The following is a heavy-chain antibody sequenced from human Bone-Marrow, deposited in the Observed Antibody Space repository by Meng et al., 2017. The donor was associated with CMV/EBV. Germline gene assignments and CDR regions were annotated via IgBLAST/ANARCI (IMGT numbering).Heavy chain of an antibody. V-gene: IGHV3-21*01. J-gene: IGHJ6*02. Sequence: LSLTCAASGFTFSSYSMNWVRQAPGKGLEWVSSISSSSSYIYYADSVKGRFTISRDNAKNSLYLQMNSLRAEDTAVYYCARDIASGYDYYYYGMDVWGQGTTVTVSS. CDR3: ARDIASGYDYYYYGMDV. CDR1: GFTFSSYS. D-gene: IGHD5-12*01. CDR2: ISSSSSYI.